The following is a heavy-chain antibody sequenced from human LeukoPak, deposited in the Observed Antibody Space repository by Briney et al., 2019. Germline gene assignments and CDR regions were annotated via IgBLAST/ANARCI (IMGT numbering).Heavy chain of an antibody. Sequence: GGSLRLSCAASGFTFSNAWMSWVRQAPGRGLEWVGRIKSKTDGGTTDYAAPVKGRFTISRDDSKNTLYLQMNSLRAEDTAVYYCARANMTATRHFDYWGQGSLVTVSS. CDR2: IKSKTDGGTT. D-gene: IGHD2-21*02. CDR1: GFTFSNAW. V-gene: IGHV3-15*01. CDR3: ARANMTATRHFDY. J-gene: IGHJ4*02.